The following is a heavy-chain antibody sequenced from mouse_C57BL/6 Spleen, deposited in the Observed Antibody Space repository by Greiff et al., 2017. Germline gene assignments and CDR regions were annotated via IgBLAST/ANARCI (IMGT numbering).Heavy chain of an antibody. V-gene: IGHV1-15*01. CDR2: IDPETGGT. Sequence: VQLQQSGAELVRPGASVTLSCKASGYTFTDYEMHWVKQTPVHGLEWIGAIDPETGGTAYNQKFKGKAILTADKSSSTAYMELLSLTSEDSAVYYCTLPGGGYYFDYWGQGTTLTVSS. D-gene: IGHD1-1*02. CDR3: TLPGGGYYFDY. J-gene: IGHJ2*01. CDR1: GYTFTDYE.